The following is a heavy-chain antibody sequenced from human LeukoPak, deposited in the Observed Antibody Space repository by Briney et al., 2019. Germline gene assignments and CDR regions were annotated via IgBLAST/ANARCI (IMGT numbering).Heavy chain of an antibody. V-gene: IGHV1-46*01. Sequence: ASVNVSCKASGYTFTNYYIHWVRQAPGQGLEWVGIINPNGASTFYAQKFQDRVTMTRDTSTSTGYMELGSLTSEDTAVYYCARGGLSDIALVSARLSIDCWGQGTLVTVSS. D-gene: IGHD2-8*01. J-gene: IGHJ4*02. CDR2: INPNGAST. CDR3: ARGGLSDIALVSARLSIDC. CDR1: GYTFTNYY.